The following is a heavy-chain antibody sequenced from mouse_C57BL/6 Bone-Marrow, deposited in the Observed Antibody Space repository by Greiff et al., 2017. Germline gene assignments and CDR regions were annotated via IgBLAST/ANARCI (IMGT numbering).Heavy chain of an antibody. V-gene: IGHV1-9*01. J-gene: IGHJ3*01. CDR3: ARGGIYYDDEGGPWFAY. CDR1: GYTFTGYW. D-gene: IGHD2-4*01. CDR2: ILPGSGST. Sequence: VQLQQSGAELMKPGASVKLSCKATGYTFTGYWIEWVKQRPGHGLEWIGEILPGSGSTNYNEKFKGKATFTADTSSNTAYMQLSSLTTEDSANYYCARGGIYYDDEGGPWFAYWGQGTLVTVSA.